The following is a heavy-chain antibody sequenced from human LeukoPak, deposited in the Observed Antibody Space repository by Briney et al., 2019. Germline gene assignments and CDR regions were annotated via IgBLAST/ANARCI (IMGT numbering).Heavy chain of an antibody. D-gene: IGHD3-22*01. Sequence: ASVKASCKASGYTFTDYYMHWLRQPPGQGLEWMGRINPNSGGTNYAQKFQGRVTMTRDTSISTAYMELSRLRSDDTAVYYCAREGHLSGYYFPDYWGQGTLVTVSS. V-gene: IGHV1-2*06. J-gene: IGHJ4*02. CDR3: AREGHLSGYYFPDY. CDR2: INPNSGGT. CDR1: GYTFTDYY.